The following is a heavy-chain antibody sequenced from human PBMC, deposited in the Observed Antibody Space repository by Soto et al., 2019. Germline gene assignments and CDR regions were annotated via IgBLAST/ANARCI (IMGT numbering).Heavy chain of an antibody. CDR3: ARDHEDDSSGYYPSQPDY. CDR2: IWYDGSNK. J-gene: IGHJ4*02. CDR1: GFTFSSYG. D-gene: IGHD3-22*01. V-gene: IGHV3-33*01. Sequence: QVQLVESGGGVVQPGRSLRLSCAASGFTFSSYGMHWVRQAPGKGLEWVAVIWYDGSNKHYADSVKGRFTISRDNSKNTLYLQMNSLRAEDTAVYYCARDHEDDSSGYYPSQPDYWGQGTLVTVSS.